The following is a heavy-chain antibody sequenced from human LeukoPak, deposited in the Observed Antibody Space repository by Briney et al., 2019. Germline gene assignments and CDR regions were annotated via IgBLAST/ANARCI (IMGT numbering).Heavy chain of an antibody. V-gene: IGHV4-61*02. CDR3: ARIRIPMIVVAA. CDR2: IYTSGST. CDR1: GNSISSGDNY. D-gene: IGHD3-22*01. Sequence: PSETLSLTCTVSGNSISSGDNYWSWIRQPAGKGLEWIGRIYTSGSTYYNPSLKSRVTISVDTSKNQFSLKLSSVTAADTAVYYCARIRIPMIVVAAWGQGTLVTVSS. J-gene: IGHJ4*02.